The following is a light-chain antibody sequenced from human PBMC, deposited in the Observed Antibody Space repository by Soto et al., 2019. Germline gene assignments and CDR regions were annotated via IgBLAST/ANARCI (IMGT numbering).Light chain of an antibody. Sequence: EVVLTQSPVTLSLSPGERATLSFRASQSFRGLLAWYQQKPGQAPRLLIYDAYNRATGIPPRFSGSGSGTDFTLTISSLEPEDSAVYYCQQRHMWPITFGQGTRLENK. V-gene: IGKV3-11*01. CDR2: DAY. CDR3: QQRHMWPIT. J-gene: IGKJ5*01. CDR1: QSFRGL.